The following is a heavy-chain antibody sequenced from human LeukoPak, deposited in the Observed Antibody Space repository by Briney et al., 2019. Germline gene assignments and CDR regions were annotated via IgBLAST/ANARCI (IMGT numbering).Heavy chain of an antibody. CDR1: GFTFSSYA. V-gene: IGHV3-30-3*01. CDR2: ISYDGSNK. D-gene: IGHD5-24*01. Sequence: GGSLRLSCAASGFTFSSYAMHWVRQAPGKGLEWVAVISYDGSNKYYADSVKGRFTISRDNSKNTLYLQMNSLRAEDTAVYYRARGRWLQARGPSFDYWGQGTLVTVSS. CDR3: ARGRWLQARGPSFDY. J-gene: IGHJ4*02.